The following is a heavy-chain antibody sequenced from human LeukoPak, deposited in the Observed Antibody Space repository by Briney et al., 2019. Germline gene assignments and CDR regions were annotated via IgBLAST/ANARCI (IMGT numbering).Heavy chain of an antibody. Sequence: GGSLRLSCAASGFTFSTYWMHWVHQAPGKGLLWVSRINGDGTSTKYADSVKGRFTISRDNARHTLYLQMNSLRAEDTAVYYCARASTTVPNVLDYWGQGTLVTVSS. CDR2: INGDGTST. CDR1: GFTFSTYW. J-gene: IGHJ4*02. D-gene: IGHD4-17*01. CDR3: ARASTTVPNVLDY. V-gene: IGHV3-74*03.